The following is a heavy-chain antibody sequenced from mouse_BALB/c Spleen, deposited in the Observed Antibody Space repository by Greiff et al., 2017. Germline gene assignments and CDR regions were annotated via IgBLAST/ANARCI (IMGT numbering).Heavy chain of an antibody. CDR2: IRLKSDNYAT. V-gene: IGHV6-3*01. CDR1: GFTFSSYW. CDR3: TAAYYRSYYFDY. J-gene: IGHJ2*01. Sequence: EVHLVESGGGLVQPGGSMKLSCVASGFTFSSYWMSWVRQSPEKGLEWVAEIRLKSDNYATHYAESVKGKFTISRDDSKSRLYLQMNSLRAEDTGIYYCTAAYYRSYYFDYWGQGTTLTVSS. D-gene: IGHD2-14*01.